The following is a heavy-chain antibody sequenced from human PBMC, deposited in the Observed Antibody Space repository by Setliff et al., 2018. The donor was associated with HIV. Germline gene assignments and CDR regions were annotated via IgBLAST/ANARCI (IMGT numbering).Heavy chain of an antibody. Sequence: SETLSLTCTVSGSSISSHYWSWIRQPPGKGLDWIGYVYYSGSTNYNPSLKSRVTISVDTSKNQFSLKLSSVNAADTAVYYCARLLDVDTDMVTGYYFDSWGQGTLVTVSS. D-gene: IGHD5-18*01. V-gene: IGHV4-59*11. CDR2: VYYSGST. CDR3: ARLLDVDTDMVTGYYFDS. J-gene: IGHJ4*02. CDR1: GSSISSHY.